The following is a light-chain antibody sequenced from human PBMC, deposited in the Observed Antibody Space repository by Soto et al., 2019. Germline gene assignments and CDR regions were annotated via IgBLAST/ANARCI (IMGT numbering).Light chain of an antibody. CDR1: QSVSSSY. CDR3: QQYNSYSPWT. V-gene: IGKV3-20*01. CDR2: GAS. J-gene: IGKJ1*01. Sequence: EFVLTQSPGTLSLSPGERVTLSCVASQSVSSSYLAWYQQKPGQAPRIIIFGASGRATGIPDRFSGSGSGTEFTLTISSLQPDDFATYYCQQYNSYSPWTFGQGTKVDIK.